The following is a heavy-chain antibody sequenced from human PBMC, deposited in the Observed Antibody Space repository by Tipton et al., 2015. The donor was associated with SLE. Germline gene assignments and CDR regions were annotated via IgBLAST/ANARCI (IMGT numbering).Heavy chain of an antibody. CDR2: IYHSGST. Sequence: TLSLTCTVSGGSISSYYWSWIRQPPGKGLEWIGYIYHSGSTYYNPSLKSRVTISVDTSKKQFSLKLRSVTAADTAVYYCARGIVAAFFYWGQGTLVTVSS. J-gene: IGHJ4*02. V-gene: IGHV4-59*12. CDR1: GGSISSYY. D-gene: IGHD6-6*01. CDR3: ARGIVAAFFY.